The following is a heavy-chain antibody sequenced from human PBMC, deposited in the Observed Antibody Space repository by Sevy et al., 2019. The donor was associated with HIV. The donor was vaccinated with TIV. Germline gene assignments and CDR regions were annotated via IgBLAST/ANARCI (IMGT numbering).Heavy chain of an antibody. D-gene: IGHD3-22*01. J-gene: IGHJ4*02. CDR1: GVSVASDTYY. V-gene: IGHV4-61*01. CDR3: AREPYFFDKSGYFLDY. Sequence: SETLSLTCAVSGVSVASDTYYWSWIRQPPGKGLEWIGYVYHTRSNNYSPSFKSRVTISIDTSKNQFSLRLFSVAAADTAMYYCAREPYFFDKSGYFLDYWGQGILVTVSS. CDR2: VYHTRSN.